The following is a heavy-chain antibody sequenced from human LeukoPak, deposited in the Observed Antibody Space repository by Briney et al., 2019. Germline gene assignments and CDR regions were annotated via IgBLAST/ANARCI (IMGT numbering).Heavy chain of an antibody. J-gene: IGHJ5*02. Sequence: SETLSLTCTVPGGSVSSGRYYWSWLRQHPGKGLEWIGYIDYRGNTHYNPSLESRVTISVDTSRNQFSLKVRSVTAADTAVYYCARDERDYYDSSGYFNWFDPWGQGTLVTVSS. CDR1: GGSVSSGRYY. D-gene: IGHD3-22*01. V-gene: IGHV4-31*03. CDR2: IDYRGNT. CDR3: ARDERDYYDSSGYFNWFDP.